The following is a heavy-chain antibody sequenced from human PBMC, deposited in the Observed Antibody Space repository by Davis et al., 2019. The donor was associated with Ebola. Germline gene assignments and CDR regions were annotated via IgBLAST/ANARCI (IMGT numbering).Heavy chain of an antibody. CDR1: GYTFTSYV. CDR2: INTYNGDT. CDR3: AREWQNYYSY. D-gene: IGHD2-21*02. J-gene: IGHJ4*02. V-gene: IGHV1-3*04. Sequence: ASVKVSCKASGYTFTSYVMHWVRQAPGQRLEWMGWINTYNGDTKYSQKFQGRVTITRDTSTRTAYLEVTNLTSEDTAVYYCAREWQNYYSYWGQGTLVTVSS.